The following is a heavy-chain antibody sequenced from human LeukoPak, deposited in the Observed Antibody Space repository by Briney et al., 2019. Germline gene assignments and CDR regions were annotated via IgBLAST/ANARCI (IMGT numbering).Heavy chain of an antibody. D-gene: IGHD5-24*01. CDR2: IIPIFGTA. CDR1: GGTFSSYA. V-gene: IGHV1-69*05. J-gene: IGHJ4*02. CDR3: ARDGSRMGDGYNFDY. Sequence: ASVKVPCKASGGTFSSYAISWVRQAPGQGLEWMGRIIPIFGTANYAQKFQGRVTITTDESTSTAYMELSSLRSEDTAVYYCARDGSRMGDGYNFDYWGQGTLVTVSS.